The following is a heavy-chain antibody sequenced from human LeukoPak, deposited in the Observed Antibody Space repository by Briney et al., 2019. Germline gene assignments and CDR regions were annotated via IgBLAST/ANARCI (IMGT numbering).Heavy chain of an antibody. V-gene: IGHV3-48*01. D-gene: IGHD6-13*01. Sequence: GGSLRLSCAASGFTFGTYTMNWVRQAPGKGLEWVSYISSSGSIIYYADSVKGRFTISRDNAKNSLCLQMNSLRAEDTAVYYCARGGIAAAGTTWFDPWGQGTLVTVSS. J-gene: IGHJ5*02. CDR3: ARGGIAAAGTTWFDP. CDR2: ISSSGSII. CDR1: GFTFGTYT.